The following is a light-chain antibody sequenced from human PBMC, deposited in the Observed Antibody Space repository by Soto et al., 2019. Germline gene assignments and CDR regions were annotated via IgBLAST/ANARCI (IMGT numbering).Light chain of an antibody. V-gene: IGKV1-39*01. CDR1: QSISTF. CDR2: AAS. J-gene: IGKJ1*01. Sequence: DIQMTQSPSSLSASVGDRVSVTCRASQSISTFLNWYQQRPGEAPKLLIYAASSLQSGVPSRFSGSGSGEDFTLTIGSLQPEDFATYYGQQSYTTPRTFGQGTKVEVK. CDR3: QQSYTTPRT.